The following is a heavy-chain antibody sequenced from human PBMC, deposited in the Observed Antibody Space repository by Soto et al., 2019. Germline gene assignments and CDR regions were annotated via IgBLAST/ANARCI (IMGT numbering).Heavy chain of an antibody. Sequence: ASVKVSCKASGYSFTGLDINWVRQTAGQGLEWMGWMEPSTGRTGYAQKFQGRVTMTRDTSINTAYMELTTLTSDDTAFYYCARGVSAGVDYWGQGTLVTVSS. J-gene: IGHJ4*02. V-gene: IGHV1-8*01. CDR2: MEPSTGRT. D-gene: IGHD1-26*01. CDR3: ARGVSAGVDY. CDR1: GYSFTGLD.